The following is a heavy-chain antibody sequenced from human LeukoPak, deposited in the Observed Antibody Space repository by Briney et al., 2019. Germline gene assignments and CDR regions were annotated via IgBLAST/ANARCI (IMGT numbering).Heavy chain of an antibody. Sequence: SVKVSCKASGGTFSSYAISWVRQAPGQGLEWMGRIIPIFGTANYAQKFQGRVTINTDESTSTAYRELSSLRSEDTAVYYCATRPDYYDSSGYYPRFDYWGQGTLVTVSS. CDR3: ATRPDYYDSSGYYPRFDY. J-gene: IGHJ4*02. CDR2: IIPIFGTA. CDR1: GGTFSSYA. V-gene: IGHV1-69*05. D-gene: IGHD3-22*01.